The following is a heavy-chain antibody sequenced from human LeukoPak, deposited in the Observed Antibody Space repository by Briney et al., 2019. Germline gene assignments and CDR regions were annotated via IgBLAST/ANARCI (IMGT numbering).Heavy chain of an antibody. CDR2: IYTSGST. J-gene: IGHJ4*02. D-gene: IGHD5-12*01. Sequence: SETLSLTCTVSGGSISSYYWSWIRHPAGKGLEWIGRIYTSGSTNYNPSLKSRVTMSVDTSKNQFSLKLSSVTAADTAVYYCAREEEGSGYDLVGIDYWGQGTLVTVSS. V-gene: IGHV4-4*07. CDR3: AREEEGSGYDLVGIDY. CDR1: GGSISSYY.